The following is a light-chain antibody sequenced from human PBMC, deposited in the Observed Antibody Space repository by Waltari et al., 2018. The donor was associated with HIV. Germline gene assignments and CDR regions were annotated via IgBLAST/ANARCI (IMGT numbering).Light chain of an antibody. CDR2: KVS. CDR3: MEGTHWYT. Sequence: DVVMTQSPLSLSVTLGQPASISCRSSQSLLYRDGNTYLNWFLQRPGQSPRRLIYKVSIRDFGVPGRFTGSGSGTDFTLKISSVEAEDVGIYYCMEGTHWYTFGQGTKLEIK. CDR1: QSLLYRDGNTY. J-gene: IGKJ2*01. V-gene: IGKV2-30*01.